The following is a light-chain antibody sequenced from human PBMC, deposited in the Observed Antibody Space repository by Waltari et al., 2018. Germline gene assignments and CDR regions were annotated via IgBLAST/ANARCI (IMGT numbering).Light chain of an antibody. J-gene: IGKJ1*01. CDR3: QQRSDLPPIT. CDR2: DDS. V-gene: IGKV3-11*01. CDR1: QSISTY. Sequence: IVLPQSPAPLSLSPGDRATLSCRASQSISTYLAWYQQNPGQAPRPLISDDSYRATGIPARFSGSGSGTDFTLTISSLEPEDFAVYYCQQRSDLPPITFGQGTKVEI.